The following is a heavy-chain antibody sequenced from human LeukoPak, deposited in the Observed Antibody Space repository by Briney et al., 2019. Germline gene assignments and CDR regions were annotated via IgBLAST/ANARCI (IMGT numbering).Heavy chain of an antibody. CDR3: ARAPSVVRGVDIVWGWYLDL. Sequence: GGSLRLSCTASGFTFSSYSMHWVRQAPGMGLEWVAVISYDGADAYYADSVKGRFPISRVDSKNTVYLQMNSPRVGDSAVYSCARAPSVVRGVDIVWGWYLDLWGRGTLVTVSS. J-gene: IGHJ2*01. D-gene: IGHD3-10*01. CDR2: ISYDGADA. CDR1: GFTFSSYS. V-gene: IGHV3-30*04.